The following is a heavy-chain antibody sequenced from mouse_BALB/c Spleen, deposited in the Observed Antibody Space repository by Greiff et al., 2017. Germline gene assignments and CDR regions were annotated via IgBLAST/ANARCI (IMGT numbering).Heavy chain of an antibody. Sequence: VQLQQSGAELVRPGALVKLSCKASGFNIKDYYMHWVKQRPEQGLEWIGWIDPENGNTIYDPKFQGKASITADTSSNTAYLQLSSLTSEDTAVYYCARRSYGSGGFAYWGQGTLVTVSA. V-gene: IGHV14-1*02. J-gene: IGHJ3*01. D-gene: IGHD1-1*01. CDR1: GFNIKDYY. CDR2: IDPENGNT. CDR3: ARRSYGSGGFAY.